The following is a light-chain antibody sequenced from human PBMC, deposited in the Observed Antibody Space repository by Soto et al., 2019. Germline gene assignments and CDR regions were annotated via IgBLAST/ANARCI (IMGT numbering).Light chain of an antibody. V-gene: IGKV3-20*01. CDR1: QTVTGNY. Sequence: EIVLTQSPGTLSLSPGERATLSCRASQTVTGNYLAWYHQKPGQAPRLLIHSASSRATVIPDRFSASESETDFTLTVCRLEPEDLAIYYCQDYGGSPHYTFGQGTKVDIK. CDR3: QDYGGSPHYT. CDR2: SAS. J-gene: IGKJ2*01.